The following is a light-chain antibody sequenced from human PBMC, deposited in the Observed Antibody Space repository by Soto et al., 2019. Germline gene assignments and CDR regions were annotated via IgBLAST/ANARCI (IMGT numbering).Light chain of an antibody. J-gene: IGLJ3*02. CDR2: SNN. V-gene: IGLV1-44*01. CDR1: SSNIGSNT. CDR3: AAXDDSLNXWX. Sequence: QSVLTQPPSASGTPGQRVTISCSGSSSNIGSNTVNWYQQLPGTAPKLLIYSNNQRPSGVPDRFSGSKSGTSASLAISGLQSEDEADYYCAAXDDSLNXWXXGGGXXVTVL.